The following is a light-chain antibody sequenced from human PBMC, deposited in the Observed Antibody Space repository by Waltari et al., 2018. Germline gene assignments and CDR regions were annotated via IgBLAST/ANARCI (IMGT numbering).Light chain of an antibody. CDR1: TSDEGNYNL. CDR3: CSYAGSGTYV. J-gene: IGLJ1*01. CDR2: EVI. V-gene: IGLV2-23*02. Sequence: QSALTQPASVSGTPGQAISISCTGTTSDEGNYNLVSWYQHHPGEAPKLMICEVIKRPSGFSNRFSGSKSGNTASLTISGLQAEDEADYYCCSYAGSGTYVFGTGTKVTVL.